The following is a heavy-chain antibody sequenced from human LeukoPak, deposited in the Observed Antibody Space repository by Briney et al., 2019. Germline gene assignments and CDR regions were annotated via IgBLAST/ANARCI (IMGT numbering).Heavy chain of an antibody. CDR2: ISGDGGST. CDR3: AKGGSGWSYYFDF. J-gene: IGHJ4*02. Sequence: GGSLRLSCAASGFSFDDYAMHWVRQAPGKGLEWVSLISGDGGSTYYADSVKGRFTISRDNSKNSLYLQMNSLSTEDTALYYCAKGGSGWSYYFDFWGQGTLVTVSS. D-gene: IGHD6-19*01. CDR1: GFSFDDYA. V-gene: IGHV3-43*02.